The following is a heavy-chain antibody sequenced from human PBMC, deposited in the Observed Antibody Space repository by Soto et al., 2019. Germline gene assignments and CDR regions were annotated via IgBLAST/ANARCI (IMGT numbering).Heavy chain of an antibody. CDR1: GDSVSSNSAA. CDR2: TYYRSKWYN. J-gene: IGHJ4*02. V-gene: IGHV6-1*01. D-gene: IGHD5-12*01. CDR3: ARTEFGYSGKPKMGELIRSSFDY. Sequence: KQSQTLSLTCAISGDSVSSNSAAWNWIRQSPSRGLEWLGRTYYRSKWYNDYAVSVKSRITINPDTSKNQFSLQLNSVTPEDTAVYYCARTEFGYSGKPKMGELIRSSFDYWGQGTLVTVSS.